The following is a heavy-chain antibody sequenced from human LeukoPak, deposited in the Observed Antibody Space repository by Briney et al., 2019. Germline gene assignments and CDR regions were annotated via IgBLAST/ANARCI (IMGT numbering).Heavy chain of an antibody. J-gene: IGHJ3*02. D-gene: IGHD6-6*01. CDR1: GFTFSSNG. Sequence: GGSLRLSCAASGFTFSSNGMNWVRQAPGKGLEWVSYISATGGTIYYADSVKGRFTISRDNAKNSLYLQMNSLRAEDTAVYHCARERSSSPGAFDIWGQGTMVTVSS. CDR2: ISATGGTI. V-gene: IGHV3-48*04. CDR3: ARERSSSPGAFDI.